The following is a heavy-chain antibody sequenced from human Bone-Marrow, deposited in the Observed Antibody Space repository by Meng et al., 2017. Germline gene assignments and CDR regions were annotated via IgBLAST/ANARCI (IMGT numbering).Heavy chain of an antibody. CDR2: IYWDDDK. J-gene: IGHJ3*02. Sequence: SGPTLVILTQTLTLTCTFSGFPLTTTGVGVSWIRQSPGKALEWLALIYWDDDKRYSPSLKSRLTITKDTSKNQVVLTMTNMDPVETATYYCARRYYYDGRGQKAFDIWGQGTVVTVSS. CDR1: GFPLTTTGVG. CDR3: ARRYYYDGRGQKAFDI. V-gene: IGHV2-5*02. D-gene: IGHD3-22*01.